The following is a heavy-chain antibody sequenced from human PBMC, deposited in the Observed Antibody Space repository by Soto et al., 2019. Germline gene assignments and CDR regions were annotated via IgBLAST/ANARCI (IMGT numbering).Heavy chain of an antibody. J-gene: IGHJ6*02. CDR1: GGSITNYY. CDR2: INYDGYS. V-gene: IGHV4-59*08. Sequence: QVQLQESGPGLVKPSETLSLTCTVSGGSITNYYCSWFRQPPGKGLEWIGYINYDGYSAYNLSLKRRVTLSMAASKTQFSLMLESVTATDTAVYYCARHGFGPLHGLVDVWGPGTTVIVPS. CDR3: ARHGFGPLHGLVDV. D-gene: IGHD3-10*01.